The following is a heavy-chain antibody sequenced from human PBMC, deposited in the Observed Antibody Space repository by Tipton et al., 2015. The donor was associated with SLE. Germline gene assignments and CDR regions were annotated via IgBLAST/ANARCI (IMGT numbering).Heavy chain of an antibody. V-gene: IGHV4-59*08. CDR2: TYYSGST. D-gene: IGHD3-22*01. J-gene: IGHJ4*02. Sequence: TLSLTCTVSGGSITTHYWSWIRQPPGKGLEWIGNTYYSGSTSYNPSLKSRVTTSVDTSRNQFSLRLSSGTAADTAVYYCARVVLHYDSSGYYFDYWGQGILVTVSS. CDR3: ARVVLHYDSSGYYFDY. CDR1: GGSITTHY.